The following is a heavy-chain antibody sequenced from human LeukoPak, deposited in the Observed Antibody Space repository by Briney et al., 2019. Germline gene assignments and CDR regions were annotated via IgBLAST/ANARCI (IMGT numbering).Heavy chain of an antibody. D-gene: IGHD3-9*01. CDR2: INAGNGNT. CDR3: ARGGLRYFPNDAFDI. V-gene: IGHV1-3*01. CDR1: GYTFTSYA. J-gene: IGHJ3*02. Sequence: ASVKVSFKASGYTFTSYAMHWVRQAPGQRLEWMGWINAGNGNTEYSQKFQGRVTITRDTSASTAYMELSSLRSEDTAVYYCARGGLRYFPNDAFDIWGQGTMVTVSS.